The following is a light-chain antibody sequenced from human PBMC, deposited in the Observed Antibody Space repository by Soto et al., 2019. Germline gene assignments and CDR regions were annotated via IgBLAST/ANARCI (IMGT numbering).Light chain of an antibody. V-gene: IGKV3-15*01. CDR2: GAS. CDR1: QSVSSN. Sequence: EIVMTQSPATLFVSPGERSTLSCRASQSVSSNLAWYQQKPGQAPRLLIYGASTRATGIPARFSGSGSGTEFTLTISSLQSEDFAVYYCQQYNNWPPVTFCGGTKVEIK. CDR3: QQYNNWPPVT. J-gene: IGKJ4*01.